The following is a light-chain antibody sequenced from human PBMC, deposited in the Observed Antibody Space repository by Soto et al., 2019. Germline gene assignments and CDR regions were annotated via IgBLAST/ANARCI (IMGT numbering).Light chain of an antibody. Sequence: QSVLTQPASVSGSPGQSIAISCIGSSSDVGGYNYVSWHQQHPGKAPKVVIYDVSNRPSGVSDRFSGSKSGNTASLPISGLQAEDEADYYCSSYTSSSTYVFGTGTKVTVL. CDR1: SSDVGGYNY. CDR3: SSYTSSSTYV. CDR2: DVS. J-gene: IGLJ1*01. V-gene: IGLV2-14*01.